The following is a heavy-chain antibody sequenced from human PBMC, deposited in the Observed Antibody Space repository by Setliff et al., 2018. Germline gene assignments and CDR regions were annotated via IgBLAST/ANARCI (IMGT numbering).Heavy chain of an antibody. CDR1: GFTFVNYW. J-gene: IGHJ4*02. Sequence: GGSLRLSCAASGFTFVNYWMHWVRQAPGKGLVWVSRVNSDGSSTIYADSVKGRFTISRDNAENTLYLQMNSLRPDDTAVYYWARAHSSTLSVHDYWGQGTLVTVSS. D-gene: IGHD2-2*01. V-gene: IGHV3-74*01. CDR3: ARAHSSTLSVHDY. CDR2: VNSDGSST.